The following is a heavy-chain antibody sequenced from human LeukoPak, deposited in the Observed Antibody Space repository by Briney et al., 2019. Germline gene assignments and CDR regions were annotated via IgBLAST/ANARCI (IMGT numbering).Heavy chain of an antibody. D-gene: IGHD6-13*01. Sequence: PGGSLRLSCAASGFTFSSYEMNWVRQAPGKGLEWVSYISSSGSTIYYADSVKGRFTISRDNAKNSLYLQMNSLRAEDTAVYYCARGGETYSSSWYLELDYWGQGTLDTVSS. CDR3: ARGGETYSSSWYLELDY. V-gene: IGHV3-48*03. CDR2: ISSSGSTI. CDR1: GFTFSSYE. J-gene: IGHJ4*02.